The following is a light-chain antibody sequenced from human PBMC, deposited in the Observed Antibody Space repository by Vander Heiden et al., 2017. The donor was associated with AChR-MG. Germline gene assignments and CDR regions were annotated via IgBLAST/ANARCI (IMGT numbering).Light chain of an antibody. CDR3: QQSYSTPQT. CDR2: AAS. CDR1: QSISSY. J-gene: IGKJ1*01. Sequence: IQMTQSPSSLSASVGDRVTITCRASQSISSYLNWYQQKPGKAPKLLIYAASSLQSGVPSRFTGSGSGTDFTLTISILQPEDFATYYCQQSYSTPQTFGQGTKVEIK. V-gene: IGKV1-39*01.